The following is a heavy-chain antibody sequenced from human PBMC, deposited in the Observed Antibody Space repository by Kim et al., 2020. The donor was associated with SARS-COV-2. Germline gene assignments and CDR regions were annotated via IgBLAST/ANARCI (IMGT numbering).Heavy chain of an antibody. CDR3: AGVIVGATIHDAFDI. J-gene: IGHJ3*02. D-gene: IGHD1-26*01. V-gene: IGHV3-48*02. Sequence: DSVKGRFTISRDNAKNSLYLQMNSRRDENTAVYYCAGVIVGATIHDAFDIWGQGTIVTVSS.